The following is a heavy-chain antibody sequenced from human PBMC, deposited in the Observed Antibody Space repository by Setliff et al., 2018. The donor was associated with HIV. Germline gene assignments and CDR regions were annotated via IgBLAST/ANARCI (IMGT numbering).Heavy chain of an antibody. V-gene: IGHV1-2*06. J-gene: IGHJ4*02. D-gene: IGHD3-9*01. CDR3: ARQDIPTGYYLFDY. CDR2: INPNMGDT. Sequence: SVKVSCQASGYKSTGHHIQWMRQAPGQGLEWMGRINPNMGDTQYAQKFQGRIIMTRDTSINTVYMELSSLTSDDTALYYCARQDIPTGYYLFDYWGQGTQVTVSS. CDR1: GYKSTGHH.